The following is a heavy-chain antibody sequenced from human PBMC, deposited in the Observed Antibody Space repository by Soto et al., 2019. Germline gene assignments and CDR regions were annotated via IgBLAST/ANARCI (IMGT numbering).Heavy chain of an antibody. CDR3: ARDKGGFFDY. Sequence: QVQLVQSGAEVKKPGASVKVSCKASGYTFSSYGISWVRQAPGQGLEWMGWISAYNGNTYYEQKFQGRVTMTTDTTTRTAYMELRSLRSDDTAVYYCARDKGGFFDYWGQGTLVTVSS. V-gene: IGHV1-18*01. CDR1: GYTFSSYG. D-gene: IGHD3-16*01. J-gene: IGHJ4*02. CDR2: ISAYNGNT.